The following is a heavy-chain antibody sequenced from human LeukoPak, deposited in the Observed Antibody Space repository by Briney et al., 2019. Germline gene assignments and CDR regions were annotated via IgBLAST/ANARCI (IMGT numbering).Heavy chain of an antibody. Sequence: SETLSLTCNVSGASMGSDSYSWVWLRQPPGKALEWIGSVYYSGSTYYTPSLKSRVTISVDMSRNHFSLRLNSVAAADTAVYYCARRYKDMVVVPAVFYFDYWGRGNLVTVSS. D-gene: IGHD2-2*01. CDR1: GASMGSDSYS. CDR2: VYYSGST. CDR3: ARRYKDMVVVPAVFYFDY. V-gene: IGHV4-39*02. J-gene: IGHJ4*02.